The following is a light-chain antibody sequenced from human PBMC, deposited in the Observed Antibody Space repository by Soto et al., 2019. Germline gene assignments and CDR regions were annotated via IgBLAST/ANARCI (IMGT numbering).Light chain of an antibody. Sequence: EIMMTQSPGTLSASPGERATLSCRASQSGSSKLAWYQQTPGQAPRLLIYAVSTRATGIPARFSGSGTGTEFTLTISSLQSEDCAVYYCQQYNKWHLTFGQGTKVDIK. J-gene: IGKJ1*01. CDR2: AVS. V-gene: IGKV3-15*01. CDR1: QSGSSK. CDR3: QQYNKWHLT.